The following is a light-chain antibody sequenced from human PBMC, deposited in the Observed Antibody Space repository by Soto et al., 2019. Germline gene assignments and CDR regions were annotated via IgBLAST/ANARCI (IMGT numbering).Light chain of an antibody. J-gene: IGKJ5*01. Sequence: PGTLSLSPGKGATLSCTASQSVSSSYLAWYQQKPGQAPRLLIYDASNRATGIPARFSGSGSGTDFTLTISSLEPEDYAAYYCQQRSKWSPTFGHGT. CDR1: QSVSSSY. CDR3: QQRSKWSPT. CDR2: DAS. V-gene: IGKV3D-20*02.